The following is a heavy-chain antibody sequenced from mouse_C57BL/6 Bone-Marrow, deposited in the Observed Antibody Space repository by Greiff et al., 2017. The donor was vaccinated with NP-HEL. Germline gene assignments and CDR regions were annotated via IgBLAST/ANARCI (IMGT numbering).Heavy chain of an antibody. V-gene: IGHV1-19*01. CDR1: GSTFTDYY. Sequence: EVQLQQSGPVLVKPGASVKMSCKASGSTFTDYYMNWVKQSHGKSLEWIGVINPYNGGTSYNQKFKGKATLTVDKSSSTAYMELNSLTSEDSAVYYCARAHYYGSSGLAYWVQGTLVTVSA. D-gene: IGHD1-1*01. J-gene: IGHJ3*01. CDR2: INPYNGGT. CDR3: ARAHYYGSSGLAY.